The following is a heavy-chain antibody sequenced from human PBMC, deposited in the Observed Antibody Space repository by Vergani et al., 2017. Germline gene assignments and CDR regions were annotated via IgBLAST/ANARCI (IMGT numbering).Heavy chain of an antibody. D-gene: IGHD3-22*01. V-gene: IGHV1-2*02. J-gene: IGHJ5*02. Sequence: QVQLVQSGAEVKKPGASVKVSCKASGYTFTGYYMHWVRQAPGQGLEWMGWINPNSGGTNYAQKFQGRVTMTRDTYISTAYMELSRLRSDETAGYYCARGRWDSSGYYPGDWFDAWGQGTLVTVSS. CDR3: ARGRWDSSGYYPGDWFDA. CDR1: GYTFTGYY. CDR2: INPNSGGT.